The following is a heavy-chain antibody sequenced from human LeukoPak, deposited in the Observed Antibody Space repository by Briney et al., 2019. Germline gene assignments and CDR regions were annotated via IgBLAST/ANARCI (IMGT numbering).Heavy chain of an antibody. V-gene: IGHV3-23*01. CDR3: AKDDAWGRYKD. J-gene: IGHJ1*01. CDR1: GFTFSTYG. D-gene: IGHD3-16*01. CDR2: ISPSGEIT. Sequence: LPGGSLRLSCAASGFTFSTYGMNWVRQAPGKGLEWVSGISPSGEITYYTDSVKGRFTISRDNSKHTVSLQMNSLRGEDTAVYYCAKDDAWGRYKDWGQGTLVTVSS.